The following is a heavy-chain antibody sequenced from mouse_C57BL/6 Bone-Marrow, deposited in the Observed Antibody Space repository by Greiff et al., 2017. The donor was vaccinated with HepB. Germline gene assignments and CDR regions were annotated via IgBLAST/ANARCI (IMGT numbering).Heavy chain of an antibody. CDR2: ISDGGSYT. J-gene: IGHJ1*03. CDR3: ARSPLRWLKDFDV. Sequence: EVKVVESGGGLVKPGGSLKLSCAASGFTFSSYAMSWVRQTPEKRLEWVATISDGGSYTYYPDNVKGRFTISRDNAKNNLYLQMSHLKSEDTAMYYCARSPLRWLKDFDVWGTGTTVTVSS. V-gene: IGHV5-4*03. CDR1: GFTFSSYA. D-gene: IGHD2-10*01.